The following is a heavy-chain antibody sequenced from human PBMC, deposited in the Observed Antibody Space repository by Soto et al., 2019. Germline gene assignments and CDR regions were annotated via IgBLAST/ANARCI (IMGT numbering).Heavy chain of an antibody. CDR1: GFTFSSYW. CDR2: INSDGSST. CDR3: AKYSSSSRGSDY. V-gene: IGHV3-74*01. Sequence: PGGSLRLSCAASGFTFSSYWMHWVRQAPGKGLVWVSRINSDGSSTSYADSVKGRFTTSRDNAKNTLYLQMNSLRAEDTAVYYCAKYSSSSRGSDYWGQGTLVTVSS. D-gene: IGHD6-6*01. J-gene: IGHJ4*02.